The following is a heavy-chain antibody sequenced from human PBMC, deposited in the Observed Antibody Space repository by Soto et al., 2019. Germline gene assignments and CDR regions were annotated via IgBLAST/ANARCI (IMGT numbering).Heavy chain of an antibody. CDR1: GFTFSSYW. CDR3: ARDKQWLRFYYYYYYMDV. CDR2: IKQDGSEK. V-gene: IGHV3-7*01. D-gene: IGHD6-19*01. Sequence: GGSLRLSCAASGFTFSSYWMSWVRQAPGKGLEWVANIKQDGSEKYYVDSVKGRFTISRDNAKNSLYLQMNSLRAEDTAVYYCARDKQWLRFYYYYYYMDVWGKGTTVTVSS. J-gene: IGHJ6*03.